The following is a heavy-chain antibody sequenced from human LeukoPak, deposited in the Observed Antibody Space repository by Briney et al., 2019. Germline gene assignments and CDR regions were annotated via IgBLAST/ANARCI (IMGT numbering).Heavy chain of an antibody. CDR3: AKAGYSFITWIDC. CDR2: IGWDGGRN. J-gene: IGHJ4*02. Sequence: GGYLRLYCTASGFNLDEYKMHWVRQAPGKGLEWVSLIGWDGGRNYDASSEKSLFTTTRENSKTALYLQMHSLRSEDTALYYCAKAGYSFITWIDCWGQGTLVTVSS. D-gene: IGHD5-18*01. V-gene: IGHV3-43*01. CDR1: GFNLDEYK.